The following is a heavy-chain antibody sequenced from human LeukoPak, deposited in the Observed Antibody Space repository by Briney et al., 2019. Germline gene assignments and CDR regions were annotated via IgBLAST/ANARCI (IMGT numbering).Heavy chain of an antibody. J-gene: IGHJ4*02. CDR1: GFTFRSYA. D-gene: IGHD1-7*01. Sequence: GGSLRLSCAASGFTFRSYAMSWVRQAPGKGLEWVSAISGSGGTTYYADSVKGRFTVSRDNSKNTLYLQMNSLRAEDTAVYYCAKDLAFGTTNYFDYWGQGTLVTLSS. V-gene: IGHV3-23*01. CDR2: ISGSGGTT. CDR3: AKDLAFGTTNYFDY.